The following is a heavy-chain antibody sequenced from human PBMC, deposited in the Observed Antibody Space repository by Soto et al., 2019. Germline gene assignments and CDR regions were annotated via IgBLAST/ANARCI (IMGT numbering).Heavy chain of an antibody. J-gene: IGHJ1*01. D-gene: IGHD2-15*01. V-gene: IGHV3-23*01. CDR1: GFTFNIHA. CDR3: AWDYCSGGTCHSSEYFQH. CDR2: IAPGADYT. Sequence: EVQLLESGGRLVQSGGSLRLSCAASGFTFNIHAMSWVRQAPGKGLQWVSTIAPGADYTNYAESVRGRFAISRDNSRNTVYLHMNNLRAEDTAVYYCAWDYCSGGTCHSSEYFQHWGQGTLVTVSP.